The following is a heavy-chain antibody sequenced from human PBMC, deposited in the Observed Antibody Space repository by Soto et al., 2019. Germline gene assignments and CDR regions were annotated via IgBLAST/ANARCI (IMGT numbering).Heavy chain of an antibody. Sequence: SGPTLVNPTQTLTLTCTFSGFSLGTTGMRVSWIRQPPGKALEWLARIDWDDDKFYSTSLKTRLTISKDTSKNQVVLRMTNMDPADTATYYCARTAGYYRGRQFDYWGQGTLVTVSS. D-gene: IGHD3-10*01. CDR3: ARTAGYYRGRQFDY. J-gene: IGHJ4*02. CDR1: GFSLGTTGMR. CDR2: IDWDDDK. V-gene: IGHV2-70*04.